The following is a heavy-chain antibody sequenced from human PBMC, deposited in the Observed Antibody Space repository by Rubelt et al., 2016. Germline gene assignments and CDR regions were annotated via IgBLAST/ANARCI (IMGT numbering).Heavy chain of an antibody. V-gene: IGHV4-31*02. J-gene: IGHJ4*02. CDR3: ASDRDHYYDY. Sequence: YSGSTYYNPSLKSRVTISVDTSKNQFSLKLSSVTAADTAVYYCASDRDHYYDYWGQGTLVTVSS. D-gene: IGHD2-21*01. CDR2: YSGST.